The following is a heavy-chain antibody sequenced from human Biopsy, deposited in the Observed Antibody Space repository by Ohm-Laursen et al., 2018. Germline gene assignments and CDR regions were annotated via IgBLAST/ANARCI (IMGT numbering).Heavy chain of an antibody. CDR2: ISDSGGST. V-gene: IGHV3-23*01. D-gene: IGHD3-16*01. Sequence: GSLRLSCAASGFTFSSFAMSWVRQAPGKGLVWVSGISDSGGSTHYADSVKGRFSISRDTSKNTLYLQMNSLRAEDTALYYCAKDSGGSPLGELFHWGQGNLVTVSS. CDR1: GFTFSSFA. CDR3: AKDSGGSPLGELFH. J-gene: IGHJ4*02.